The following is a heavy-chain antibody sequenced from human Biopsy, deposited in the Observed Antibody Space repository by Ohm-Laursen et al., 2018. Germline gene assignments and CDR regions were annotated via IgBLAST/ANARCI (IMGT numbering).Heavy chain of an antibody. D-gene: IGHD2/OR15-2a*01. Sequence: GSSVKVSCKASGGTFSSYDISWVRQAPGQGLEWMGWISPYNDKTSYPPKLQDRVTMTADTSTNTAHMELRSLRSDDTAVYYCARVFCTSTTCYGLLDNWGQGTVVTVSS. V-gene: IGHV1-18*01. CDR2: ISPYNDKT. J-gene: IGHJ4*02. CDR1: GGTFSSYD. CDR3: ARVFCTSTTCYGLLDN.